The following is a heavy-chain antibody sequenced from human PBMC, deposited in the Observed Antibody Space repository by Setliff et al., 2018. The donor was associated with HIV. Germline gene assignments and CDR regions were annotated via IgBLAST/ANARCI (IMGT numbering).Heavy chain of an antibody. CDR3: ARHIAGYSAYDLGWFDP. V-gene: IGHV4-39*01. CDR2: IHYTGST. Sequence: SETLSLTCSVSGAPVSSGRYYGGWIRQPPGKGLEWIATIHYTGSTYYNPSLRSRVTISVDTSKNHFSLKLSSVTAADTAVYYCARHIAGYSAYDLGWFDPWGQGTLVTVSS. D-gene: IGHD5-12*01. J-gene: IGHJ5*02. CDR1: GAPVSSGRYY.